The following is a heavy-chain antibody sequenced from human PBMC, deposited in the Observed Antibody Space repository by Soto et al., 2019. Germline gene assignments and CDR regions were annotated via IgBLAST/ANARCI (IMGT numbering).Heavy chain of an antibody. CDR3: ARHVYRDYAYFDY. D-gene: IGHD4-17*01. CDR2: IYYSGST. CDR1: GGSISSSSYY. V-gene: IGHV4-39*01. Sequence: QLQLQESGPGLVKPSETLSLTCTVSGGSISSSSYYWGWIRQPPGKGLEWIGRIYYSGSTYSNPSLKSRVTISVATSKNQFSLKLSSVTAADTAVYYCARHVYRDYAYFDYWGQGTLVTVSS. J-gene: IGHJ4*02.